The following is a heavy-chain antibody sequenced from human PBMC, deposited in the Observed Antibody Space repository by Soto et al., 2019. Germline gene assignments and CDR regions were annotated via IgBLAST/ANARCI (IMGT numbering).Heavy chain of an antibody. CDR2: IQTKTDGWTT. V-gene: IGHV3-15*01. J-gene: IGHJ6*02. CDR3: TTERLVDTYYYGLDV. CDR1: GFSFIYAW. Sequence: GGSLRLSCAASGFSFIYAWMSWVRQAPGKGLEWVGRIQTKTDGWTTDYAAPVKGRFTISRDDSKNTLYLQMNSLKTEDTAVYYCTTERLVDTYYYGLDVWGQGTTVTVSS. D-gene: IGHD3-10*01.